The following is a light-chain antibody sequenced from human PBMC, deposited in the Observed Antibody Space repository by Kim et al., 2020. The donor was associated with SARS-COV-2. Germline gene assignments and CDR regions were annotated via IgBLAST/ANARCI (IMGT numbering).Light chain of an antibody. J-gene: IGKJ1*01. CDR3: QHSYNIRT. CDR1: QNINNF. CDR2: AAS. V-gene: IGKV1-39*01. Sequence: DLQMSQSPSSLSASVGDRVTITCRASQNINNFLNWYQQKSGRAPQLLIYAASILHTEVPSRFSGSGSGTDFTLTITNLHPEDFGTYYCQHSYNIRTLGQGTKLEIK.